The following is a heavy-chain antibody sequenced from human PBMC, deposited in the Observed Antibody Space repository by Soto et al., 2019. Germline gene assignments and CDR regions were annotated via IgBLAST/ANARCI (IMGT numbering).Heavy chain of an antibody. V-gene: IGHV1-69*13. D-gene: IGHD3-22*01. Sequence: SVKLSCKACGGTFSSYAISWVRQAPRQGLEWMGGIIPIFGTANYAQKFQGRVTITADESTSTAYMELSSLRSEDTAVYYCASPSYYYDSSFGDAFDIWGQGTMVTVSS. J-gene: IGHJ3*02. CDR2: IIPIFGTA. CDR3: ASPSYYYDSSFGDAFDI. CDR1: GGTFSSYA.